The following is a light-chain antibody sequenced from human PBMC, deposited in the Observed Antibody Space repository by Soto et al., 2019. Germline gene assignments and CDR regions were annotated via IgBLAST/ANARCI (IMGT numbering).Light chain of an antibody. CDR3: KQYNNWPPFT. J-gene: IGKJ5*01. V-gene: IGKV3-15*01. CDR2: GAS. CDR1: QSFSSD. Sequence: EMVLTQSPGTLSLSPGERVTLSCRAGQSFSSDLSCYQHKPGQAPRLLMYGASTRATGIPSRFSGSGSGTEFTLSISSLQSEDFAVYYCKQYNNWPPFTFGQGTRLEI.